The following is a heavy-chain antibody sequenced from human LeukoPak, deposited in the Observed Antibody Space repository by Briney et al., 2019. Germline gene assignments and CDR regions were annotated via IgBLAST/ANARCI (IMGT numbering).Heavy chain of an antibody. J-gene: IGHJ4*02. V-gene: IGHV4-4*07. D-gene: IGHD2-15*01. CDR1: GGSISYYY. CDR3: ATDPGSGGTYYFDR. Sequence: PSETLSLTCTVSGGSISYYYWSWLRQPAGKGLEWIGRIYTSGSTNYNPSLKSRVTMSVDTSKNQFSLKLSSVTAADTAVYYCATDPGSGGTYYFDRWGEGTLVTVSS. CDR2: IYTSGST.